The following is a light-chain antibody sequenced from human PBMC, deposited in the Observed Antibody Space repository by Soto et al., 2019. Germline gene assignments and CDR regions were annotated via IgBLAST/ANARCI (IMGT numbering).Light chain of an antibody. CDR1: QSISHF. V-gene: IGKV1-9*01. J-gene: IGKJ1*01. CDR3: QQLNSYRT. Sequence: IQMTQSPSTLSASVGDRVTITCRASQSISHFLAWYQQKPGKVPKLLIYAASTLQSGVPSRFSGSGSGTEFTLTISSLQPEDFATYYCQQLNSYRTFGQGTKVDIK. CDR2: AAS.